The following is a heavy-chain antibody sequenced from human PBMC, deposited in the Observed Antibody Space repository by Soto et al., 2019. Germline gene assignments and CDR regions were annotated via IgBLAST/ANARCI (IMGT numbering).Heavy chain of an antibody. CDR3: ARSPIAAAGPFDY. J-gene: IGHJ4*02. Sequence: TLSLTCTVSGGSISSSSYYWGWIRQPPGKGLEWIGSIYYSGSTYYNPSLKSRVTISVDTSKNQFSLKLSSVTAADTAVHYCARSPIAAAGPFDYWGQGTLVTVSS. CDR2: IYYSGST. CDR1: GGSISSSSYY. D-gene: IGHD6-13*01. V-gene: IGHV4-39*01.